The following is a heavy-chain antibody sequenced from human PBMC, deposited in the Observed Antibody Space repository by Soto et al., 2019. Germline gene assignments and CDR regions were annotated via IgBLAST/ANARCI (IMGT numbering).Heavy chain of an antibody. J-gene: IGHJ5*02. CDR1: GGSFSGYY. CDR3: ARGSTTEPFDP. Sequence: ASETLSLTCAVYGGSFSGYYWSWIRQPPGKGLEWIGEINHSGSTNYNPSLKSRVTISVDTSKNQFSLKLSSVTAADTAVYYCARGSTTEPFDPWGQGTLVTVSS. V-gene: IGHV4-34*01. CDR2: INHSGST. D-gene: IGHD4-17*01.